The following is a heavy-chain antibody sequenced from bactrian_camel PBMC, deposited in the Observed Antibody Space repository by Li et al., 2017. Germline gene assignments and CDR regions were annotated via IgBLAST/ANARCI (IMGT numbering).Heavy chain of an antibody. CDR1: GYAYRRYW. Sequence: QVQLVESGGGSVQVGGSLRLSCAVSGYAYRRYWMGWFRQAPGEGREGVAGIDADGMTLNADSVKGRFIISRDNAKNTLYLQMNSLKPEDSGMYYCAARPSWATFATVGDFAFWGQGTQVTVS. D-gene: IGHD4*01. J-gene: IGHJ6*01. CDR2: IDADGMTL. V-gene: IGHV3S6*01. CDR3: AARPSWATFATVGDFAF.